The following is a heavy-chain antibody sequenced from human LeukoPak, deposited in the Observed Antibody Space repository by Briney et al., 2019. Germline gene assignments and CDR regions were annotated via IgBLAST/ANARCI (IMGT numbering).Heavy chain of an antibody. CDR1: GFTYNSHA. CDR3: ARAGGSYYPYYHYGMDV. J-gene: IGHJ6*02. D-gene: IGHD1-26*01. Sequence: PGGSLRLSCAASGFTYNSHAMHWVRQAPGKGLEWVAVIWYDGSNKYYADSVKGRFTISRDNSKNTLYLQMNSLRAEDTAVYYCARAGGSYYPYYHYGMDVWGQGTAVTVSS. V-gene: IGHV3-33*01. CDR2: IWYDGSNK.